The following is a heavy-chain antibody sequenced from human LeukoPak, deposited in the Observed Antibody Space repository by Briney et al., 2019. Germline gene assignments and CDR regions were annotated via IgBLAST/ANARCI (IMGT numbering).Heavy chain of an antibody. CDR2: ISAYNGNT. CDR1: GGTFTSYD. CDR3: ARGHHFSDLYYYGSGSYYTRFDS. J-gene: IGHJ4*02. V-gene: IGHV1-18*01. Sequence: GSSVKVSCKASGGTFTSYDINWVRQATGQGLEWMGWISAYNGNTNYAQKFQGRVTMTTDTSTSTAHMELRSLRSDDTAVYYCARGHHFSDLYYYGSGSYYTRFDSWGQGTLVTVSS. D-gene: IGHD3-10*01.